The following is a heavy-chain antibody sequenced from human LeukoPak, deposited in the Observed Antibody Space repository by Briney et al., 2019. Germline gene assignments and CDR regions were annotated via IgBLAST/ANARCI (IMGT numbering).Heavy chain of an antibody. Sequence: ASVKVSCKASGGTFSSYAISWVRQAPGQGLEWMGGIIPIFGTANYAQKFQGRVTITADESTSTAYMELSSLRSEDTAVYYCARGHYDSSGYQTYYFDYWGQGTLVTVSS. CDR2: IIPIFGTA. J-gene: IGHJ4*02. CDR3: ARGHYDSSGYQTYYFDY. CDR1: GGTFSSYA. V-gene: IGHV1-69*01. D-gene: IGHD3-22*01.